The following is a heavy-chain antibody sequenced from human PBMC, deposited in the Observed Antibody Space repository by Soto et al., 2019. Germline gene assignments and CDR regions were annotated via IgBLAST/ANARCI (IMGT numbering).Heavy chain of an antibody. CDR1: GFTFSSYA. J-gene: IGHJ4*02. D-gene: IGHD6-19*01. Sequence: EVQLVESGGGLVQPGGSLRLSCAASGFTFSSYAMYWVRQTPGKGLEYVSAISTNGGSTYNANSAKGRFTISRDNSKNTLYLQMGSLRAEDMAVYYCARQGGDSSGWYGGDYFDYWGQGTLVTVSS. CDR3: ARQGGDSSGWYGGDYFDY. CDR2: ISTNGGST. V-gene: IGHV3-64*01.